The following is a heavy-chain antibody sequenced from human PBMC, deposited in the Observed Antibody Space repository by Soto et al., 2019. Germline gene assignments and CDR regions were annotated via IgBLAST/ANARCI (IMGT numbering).Heavy chain of an antibody. V-gene: IGHV4-31*03. J-gene: IGHJ6*02. CDR3: ARGSSIAGLYYGMDV. CDR2: NYYSGIT. Sequence: TSETLSLTCTVSGVSISSGGYYWTWIRQHPGKGLEWIGYNYYSGITYYNPSLKSRVTISLDTSKNQFSLKLSSVTAADTAVYYCARGSSIAGLYYGMDVWGQGTTVTVSS. CDR1: GVSISSGGYY. D-gene: IGHD6-6*01.